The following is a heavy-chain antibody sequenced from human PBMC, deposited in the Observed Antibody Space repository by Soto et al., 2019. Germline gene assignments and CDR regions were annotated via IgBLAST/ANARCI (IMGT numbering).Heavy chain of an antibody. CDR3: ARDNWNSY. J-gene: IGHJ4*01. Sequence: VGSLRLSCAASGFTFSSYWMHWVRQAPGKGLMWVSRIHNDGSTTRYADSVKGRFTISRDNAKNTLYLQMSSLRVEDTAVYYYARDNWNSYWGRGTLVTVSS. CDR1: GFTFSSYW. D-gene: IGHD1-7*01. V-gene: IGHV3-74*01. CDR2: IHNDGSTT.